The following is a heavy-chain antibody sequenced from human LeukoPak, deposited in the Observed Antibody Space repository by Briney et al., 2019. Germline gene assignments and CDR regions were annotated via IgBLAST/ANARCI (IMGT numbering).Heavy chain of an antibody. CDR1: RYTFTSYG. J-gene: IGHJ3*02. D-gene: IGHD2-21*02. Sequence: GASVKVSCKASRYTFTSYGISWVRQAPGQGLEWMGWISGYNGKTNYAQKLQGRVTMTTDTSTSTAYMELRSLRSDDTAVYYCARDLVVVTGLRTRGSFDIWGQGTMVTVSS. CDR2: ISGYNGKT. V-gene: IGHV1-18*01. CDR3: ARDLVVVTGLRTRGSFDI.